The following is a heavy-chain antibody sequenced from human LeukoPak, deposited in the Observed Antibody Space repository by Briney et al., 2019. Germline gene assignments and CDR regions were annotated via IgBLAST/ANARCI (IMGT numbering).Heavy chain of an antibody. D-gene: IGHD3-9*01. J-gene: IGHJ5*02. CDR1: GGSISSYY. Sequence: SETLSLTCTVSGGSISSYYWSWIRQPAGKGLEWIGRIYTSESTNYNPSLKSRVTMSVDTSKNQFSLKLSSVTAADTAVYYCARDPITSPYYDILTGFDPWGQGTLVTVSS. V-gene: IGHV4-4*07. CDR2: IYTSEST. CDR3: ARDPITSPYYDILTGFDP.